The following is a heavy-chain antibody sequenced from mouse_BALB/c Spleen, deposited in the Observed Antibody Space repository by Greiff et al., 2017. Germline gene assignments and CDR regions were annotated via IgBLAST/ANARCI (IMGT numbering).Heavy chain of an antibody. D-gene: IGHD1-1*01. CDR3: AREGLRSYYFDY. V-gene: IGHV5-17*02. Sequence: EVQRVESGGGLVQPGGSRKLSCAASGFTFSSFGMHWVRQAPEKGLEWVAYISSGSSTIYYADTVKGRFTISRDNPKNTLFLQMTSLRSEDTAMYYCAREGLRSYYFDYWGQGTTLTVSS. J-gene: IGHJ2*01. CDR1: GFTFSSFG. CDR2: ISSGSSTI.